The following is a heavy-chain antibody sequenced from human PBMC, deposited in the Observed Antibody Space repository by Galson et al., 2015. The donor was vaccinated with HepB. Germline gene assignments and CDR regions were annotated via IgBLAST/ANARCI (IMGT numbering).Heavy chain of an antibody. CDR3: VKDTGSGYTTSWYVFDY. CDR2: ISASGGST. V-gene: IGHV3-23*01. J-gene: IGHJ4*02. CDR1: GFTFSSYG. D-gene: IGHD6-13*01. Sequence: SLRLSCAASGFTFSSYGMNWVRQAPGKGLEWVSAISASGGSTYYADPVKGRFTISRDNSKNTLYLQMNSLRAEDTAVYHCVKDTGSGYTTSWYVFDYWGQGILVTVSS.